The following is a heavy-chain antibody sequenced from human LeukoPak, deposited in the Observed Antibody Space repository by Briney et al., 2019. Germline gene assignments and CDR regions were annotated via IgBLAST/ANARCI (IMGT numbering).Heavy chain of an antibody. V-gene: IGHV1-69*13. CDR1: GYTFTSYG. J-gene: IGHJ5*02. CDR2: IIPIFGTA. D-gene: IGHD6-6*01. CDR3: ARDYSSWATGGWFDP. Sequence: SVKVSCKASGYTFTSYGISWVRQAPGQGLEWMGGIIPIFGTANYAQKFQGRVTITADESTSTAYMELSSLRSEDTAVYYCARDYSSWATGGWFDPWGQGTLVTVSS.